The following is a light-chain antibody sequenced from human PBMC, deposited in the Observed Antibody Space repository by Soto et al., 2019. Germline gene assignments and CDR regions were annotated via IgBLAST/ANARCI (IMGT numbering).Light chain of an antibody. J-gene: IGKJ1*01. CDR2: GAS. CDR1: QCVSSSY. V-gene: IGKV3-20*01. Sequence: EIVLTQSPGTLSLSPGERATLSRRASQCVSSSYLAWYQQKPGQAPRLLIYGASSRATGIPDRFSGSGSGTDFTLTISRLEPEDFAVYYCQQYGSSPSWTFGQGTKVDIK. CDR3: QQYGSSPSWT.